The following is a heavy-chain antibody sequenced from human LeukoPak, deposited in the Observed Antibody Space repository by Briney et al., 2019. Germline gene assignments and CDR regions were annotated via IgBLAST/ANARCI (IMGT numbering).Heavy chain of an antibody. CDR3: AKNQFPGRYNWNYFDY. D-gene: IGHD1-20*01. J-gene: IGHJ4*02. CDR1: GYTFTGYY. V-gene: IGHV1-2*02. CDR2: INPNSGGT. Sequence: PKASVKVSCKASGYTFTGYYMHWVRQAPGQGLEWMGWINPNSGGTNYAQKFQGRVTMTRDTSISTAYMELSRLRSDDTAVYYCAKNQFPGRYNWNYFDYWGQGTLVTVSS.